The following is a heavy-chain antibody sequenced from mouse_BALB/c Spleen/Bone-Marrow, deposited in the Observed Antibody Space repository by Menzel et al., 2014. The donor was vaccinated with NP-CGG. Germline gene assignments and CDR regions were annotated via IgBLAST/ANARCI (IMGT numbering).Heavy chain of an antibody. D-gene: IGHD1-1*01. CDR3: ARLGYYGAMAY. CDR1: RFDFXRYW. Sequence: VQLQQSGGGLVQPGGSLKLSCAASRFDFXRYWMTWVRQAPGKGLEWIGEIKPDSRTINYSPSLKEKFIISRDNAKSTLYLQMSKVRSEDTALYYCARLGYYGAMAYWGQGTSVTVSS. CDR2: IKPDSRTI. V-gene: IGHV4-1*02. J-gene: IGHJ4*01.